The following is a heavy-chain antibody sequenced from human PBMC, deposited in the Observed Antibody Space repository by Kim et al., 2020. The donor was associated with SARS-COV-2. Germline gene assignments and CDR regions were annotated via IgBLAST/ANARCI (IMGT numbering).Heavy chain of an antibody. Sequence: GESLKISCKGSGYSFTSYWIGWVRQMPGKGLEWMGIIYPGDSDTRYSPSFQGQVTISADKSISTAYLQWSSLKASDTAMYYCARHLRIAARPSGVGYWGQGTLVTVSS. CDR1: GYSFTSYW. CDR3: ARHLRIAARPSGVGY. D-gene: IGHD6-6*01. CDR2: IYPGDSDT. J-gene: IGHJ4*02. V-gene: IGHV5-51*01.